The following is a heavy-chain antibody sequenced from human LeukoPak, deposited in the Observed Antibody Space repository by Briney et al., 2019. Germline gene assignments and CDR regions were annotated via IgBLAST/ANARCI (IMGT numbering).Heavy chain of an antibody. CDR3: ARVYYDFWSGPTPPYYYYYMDV. CDR1: GGSISSYY. J-gene: IGHJ6*03. V-gene: IGHV4-59*01. CDR2: IYYSGST. D-gene: IGHD3-3*01. Sequence: SETRSLTCTVSGGSISSYYWSWIRQPPGKGLEWIGYIYYSGSTNYNPSLKSRVTISVDTSKNQFSLKLSSVTAADTAVYYCARVYYDFWSGPTPPYYYYYMDVWGKGTTVTVSS.